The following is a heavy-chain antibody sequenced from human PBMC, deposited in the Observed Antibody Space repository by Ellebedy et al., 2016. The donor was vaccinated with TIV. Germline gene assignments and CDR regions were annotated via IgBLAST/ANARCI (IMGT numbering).Heavy chain of an antibody. CDR3: ARHGTVMFGGVMVSYYYYGMDV. D-gene: IGHD3-16*02. CDR1: GYTFTTFW. J-gene: IGHJ6*02. Sequence: GESLKISCKASGYTFTTFWIGWVRQTPGKGLEWMGIIHPHDSGTRYSPSFQGQVTISVDKSISTAYLQWNILKASDTAKYYCARHGTVMFGGVMVSYYYYGMDVWGQGTTVTVS. V-gene: IGHV5-51*01. CDR2: IHPHDSGT.